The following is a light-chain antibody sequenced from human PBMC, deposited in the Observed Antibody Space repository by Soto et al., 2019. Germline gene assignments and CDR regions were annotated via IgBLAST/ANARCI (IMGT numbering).Light chain of an antibody. Sequence: QSALTQPPSASGTPGQRVTISCSGSSSNIGSNYVYWYQQLPGTAPKLLIYRNNQRPSGVPDRFSGSKSGTSASLAISGLRSEDEADYYCAAWDESLSVYVFGTGTKVTVL. CDR1: SSNIGSNY. V-gene: IGLV1-47*01. CDR3: AAWDESLSVYV. J-gene: IGLJ1*01. CDR2: RNN.